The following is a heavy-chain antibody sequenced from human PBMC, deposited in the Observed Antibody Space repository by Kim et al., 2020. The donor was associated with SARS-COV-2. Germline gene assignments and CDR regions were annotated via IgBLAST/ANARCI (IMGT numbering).Heavy chain of an antibody. CDR1: GGSISSGGYY. J-gene: IGHJ4*02. CDR3: ARGILITIFGVVAHIDY. Sequence: SETLSLTCTVSGGSISSGGYYWSWIRQHPGKGLEWIGYIYYSGSTYYNPSLKSRVTISVDTSKNQFSLKLSSVTAADTAVYYCARGILITIFGVVAHIDYWDQGTLVTVSS. D-gene: IGHD3-3*01. CDR2: IYYSGST. V-gene: IGHV4-31*03.